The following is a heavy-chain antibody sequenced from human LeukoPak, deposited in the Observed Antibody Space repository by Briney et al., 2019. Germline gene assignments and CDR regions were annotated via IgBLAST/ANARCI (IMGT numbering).Heavy chain of an antibody. CDR3: ATPSYSSSWGTIDV. V-gene: IGHV4-39*01. CDR1: GASINTYY. Sequence: SETLSPTCTVSGASINTYYWGWIRQPPGKGLEWIGTIFNSGSTHYNPSLKSRVTISVDTSKNQFSLNLSSVTAADMAVYYCATPSYSSSWGTIDVWGQGTMVTASS. CDR2: IFNSGST. J-gene: IGHJ3*01. D-gene: IGHD6-13*01.